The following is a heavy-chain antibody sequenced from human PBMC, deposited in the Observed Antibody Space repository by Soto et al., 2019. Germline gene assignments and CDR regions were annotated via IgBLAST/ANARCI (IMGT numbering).Heavy chain of an antibody. Sequence: SETLSLTCTVSGGSISSYYWSWIRQPPGKGLEWIGYTYYSGSTNYNPSLKSRVTISVDTSKNQFSLKLSSVTAADTAVYYCARGVTSGGSCLDYWGQGTLVTVSS. J-gene: IGHJ4*02. CDR1: GGSISSYY. V-gene: IGHV4-59*01. CDR3: ARGVTSGGSCLDY. D-gene: IGHD2-15*01. CDR2: TYYSGST.